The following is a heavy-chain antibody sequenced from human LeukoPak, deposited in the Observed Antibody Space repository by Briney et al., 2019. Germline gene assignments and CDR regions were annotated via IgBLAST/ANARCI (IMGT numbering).Heavy chain of an antibody. Sequence: GGSLRLSCAASGFTFSNYGMHWIRQAPGKGLEWVTVISYDGSNKYYADSVKGRFTISRDNSKNTLYLQMNSLRAEDTAVYYCARDITMIVVLGTFDYWGQGTLVTVSS. D-gene: IGHD3-22*01. CDR2: ISYDGSNK. CDR1: GFTFSNYG. J-gene: IGHJ4*02. CDR3: ARDITMIVVLGTFDY. V-gene: IGHV3-30*03.